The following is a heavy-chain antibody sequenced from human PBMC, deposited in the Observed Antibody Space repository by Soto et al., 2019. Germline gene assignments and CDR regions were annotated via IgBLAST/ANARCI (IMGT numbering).Heavy chain of an antibody. J-gene: IGHJ5*02. Sequence: ASVKVSCKASGYTFTNYGVTWVRQAPGQGLEWMGWISAYTDNPNYAQKLQGRVTMTIDTSTTTAYMDLTSLTSEDTAVYYCARLIPGAEAWFGPWGQGTLVAVCS. V-gene: IGHV1-18*01. CDR2: ISAYTDNP. CDR3: ARLIPGAEAWFGP. CDR1: GYTFTNYG. D-gene: IGHD2-2*01.